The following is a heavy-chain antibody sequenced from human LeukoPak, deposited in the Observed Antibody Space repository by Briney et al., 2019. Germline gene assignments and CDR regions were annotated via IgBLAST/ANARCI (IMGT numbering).Heavy chain of an antibody. V-gene: IGHV3-23*01. CDR1: GFTFSNYA. CDR2: ISGSGDST. CDR3: ARDSRDCSSTSCYSDY. J-gene: IGHJ4*02. D-gene: IGHD2-2*01. Sequence: GGSLRLSCAASGFTFSNYAMSWVRQAPGKGLEWVSAISGSGDSTYHADSVRGRFTISRDNSKNTLYLQMNSLRAEDTAVYYCARDSRDCSSTSCYSDYWGQGTLVTVSS.